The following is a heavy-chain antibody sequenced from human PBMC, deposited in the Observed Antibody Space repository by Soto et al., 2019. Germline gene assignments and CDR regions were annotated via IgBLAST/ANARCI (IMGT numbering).Heavy chain of an antibody. CDR3: ATDHRGIVVVPAQDSYYYYMEV. J-gene: IGHJ6*03. CDR2: ISAYNGNT. D-gene: IGHD2-2*01. CDR1: GYTFTSYG. Sequence: ASVKVSCKASGYTFTSYGISWVRQAPGQGLEWMGWISAYNGNTNYAQKLQGRVTMTTDTSTDTAYMELSSLRSEDTAVYYCATDHRGIVVVPAQDSYYYYMEVWGKGTTVTVSS. V-gene: IGHV1-18*01.